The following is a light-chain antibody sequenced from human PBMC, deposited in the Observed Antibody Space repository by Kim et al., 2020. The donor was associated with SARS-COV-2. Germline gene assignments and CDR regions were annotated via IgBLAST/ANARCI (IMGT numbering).Light chain of an antibody. CDR1: KLGDKY. J-gene: IGLJ2*01. V-gene: IGLV3-1*01. CDR2: QDS. Sequence: SYELTQPPSVSVSPGQTASITCSGDKLGDKYACWYQQKPGQSPVLVIYQDSKRPSGLPERFSGSNSGNTATLTISGTQAMDEADYYCQEWDSSTVVFGGG. CDR3: QEWDSSTVV.